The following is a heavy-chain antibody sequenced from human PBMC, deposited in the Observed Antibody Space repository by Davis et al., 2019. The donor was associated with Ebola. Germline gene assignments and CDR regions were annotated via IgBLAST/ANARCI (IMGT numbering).Heavy chain of an antibody. D-gene: IGHD1-26*01. V-gene: IGHV1-8*01. CDR2: MNPNSGNT. Sequence: AASVKVSCKASGYTFTSYDINWVRQATGQGLEWMGWMNPNSGNTGYAQKFQGRVTMTRNTSISTAYMELSSLRSEDTAMYYCARGIVGATMINYWGQGTLVTVSS. CDR1: GYTFTSYD. J-gene: IGHJ4*02. CDR3: ARGIVGATMINY.